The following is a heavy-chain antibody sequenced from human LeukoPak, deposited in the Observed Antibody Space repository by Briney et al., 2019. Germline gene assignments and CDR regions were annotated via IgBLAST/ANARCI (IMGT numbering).Heavy chain of an antibody. CDR3: ARGSSTSTSDY. CDR2: INPNSGGT. D-gene: IGHD2-2*01. CDR1: GYTFTGYY. J-gene: IGHJ4*02. Sequence: GASVKVSCKASGYTFTGYYMHWVRQAPGQGLEWMGWINPNSGGTNSAQKFQGRVTMTRDTSFSTAYMELSRLRSDDTAVYYCARGSSTSTSDYWGQGTLVTVSS. V-gene: IGHV1-2*02.